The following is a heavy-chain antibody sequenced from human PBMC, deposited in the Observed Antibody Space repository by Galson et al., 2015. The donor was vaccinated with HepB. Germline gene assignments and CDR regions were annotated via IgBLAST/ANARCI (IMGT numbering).Heavy chain of an antibody. CDR3: AKVANPGSPTEKEYFQH. V-gene: IGHV3-30*18. J-gene: IGHJ1*01. CDR2: ISYDRNNK. CDR1: GFTFRAYG. D-gene: IGHD3-10*01. Sequence: SLRLSCAASGFTFRAYGIHWVRQAPGKGLEWVAAISYDRNNKYYADSVKGRFTISRDNSENTVYLQMNRLAIDDTAVYFCAKVANPGSPTEKEYFQHWGRGTLVSVSS.